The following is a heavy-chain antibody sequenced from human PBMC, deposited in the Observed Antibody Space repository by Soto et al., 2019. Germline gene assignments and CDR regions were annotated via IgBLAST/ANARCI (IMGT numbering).Heavy chain of an antibody. CDR3: ARTVYGDYVWYYFDY. CDR1: GGSFSGYY. V-gene: IGHV4-34*01. J-gene: IGHJ4*02. D-gene: IGHD4-17*01. CDR2: IDHSGST. Sequence: SETLSLTCAVYGGSFSGYYWSWIRQPPGKELEWIGEIDHSGSTNYNPSLKSRVTISVDTSKNQFSLKLSSVTAADTAVYYCARTVYGDYVWYYFDYWGQGTLVTVSS.